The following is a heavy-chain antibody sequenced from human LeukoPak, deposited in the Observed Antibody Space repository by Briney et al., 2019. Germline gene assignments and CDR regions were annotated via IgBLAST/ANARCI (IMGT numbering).Heavy chain of an antibody. CDR1: GVSISSGGYS. CDR2: ISYSRNT. V-gene: IGHV4-30-4*07. CDR3: ARENIRSAGGAFDI. D-gene: IGHD3-3*01. Sequence: PSQTLSLTCAVSGVSISSGGYSWTWIRQPPGKGLEWIGYISYSRNTYYNPSLKSRVAISVDTSKNQFSLKLSSVTAADTAVYYCARENIRSAGGAFDIWGQGTMVTVS. J-gene: IGHJ3*02.